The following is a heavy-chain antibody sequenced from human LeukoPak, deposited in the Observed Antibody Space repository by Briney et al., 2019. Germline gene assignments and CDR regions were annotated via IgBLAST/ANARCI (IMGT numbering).Heavy chain of an antibody. Sequence: GESLKISCKGSGYSFTSYWIGWVRQMPGKGLEWMGIIYPGDSDTRYSPSFQGQVTISADKSISTAYLQWSSLKASDTAMYYCARQDFGVPAVQDGMDVWGQGTTVTVPS. V-gene: IGHV5-51*01. CDR3: ARQDFGVPAVQDGMDV. CDR2: IYPGDSDT. J-gene: IGHJ6*02. CDR1: GYSFTSYW. D-gene: IGHD2-2*01.